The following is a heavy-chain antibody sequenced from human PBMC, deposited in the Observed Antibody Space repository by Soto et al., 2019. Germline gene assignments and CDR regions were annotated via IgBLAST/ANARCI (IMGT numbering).Heavy chain of an antibody. CDR3: ARGIVSDV. Sequence: ASVKVSWKDSGYTITSNRMQWVSQAPGQRLEWMGWLNAGNGNTKYSQKFQGRVTITRDTSASTAYMELRSLRSEDTAVYYCARGIVSDVRSQGTKDTGSS. J-gene: IGHJ6*02. V-gene: IGHV1-3*01. D-gene: IGHD2-15*01. CDR1: GYTITSNR. CDR2: LNAGNGNT.